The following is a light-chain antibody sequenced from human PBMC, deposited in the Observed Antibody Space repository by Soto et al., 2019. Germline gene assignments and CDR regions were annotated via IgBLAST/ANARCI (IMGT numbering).Light chain of an antibody. CDR3: QVWESGRGL. CDR2: DDS. V-gene: IGLV3-21*02. Sequence: SYELTQPPSVSVAPGQTARITCGGNNIGGKSVHWYQQKPGQAPVLVVYDDSDRPSGIPERFSGSNSVNTATLTISRVAAGDEADYYCQVWESGRGLFGTGTKVTVL. CDR1: NIGGKS. J-gene: IGLJ1*01.